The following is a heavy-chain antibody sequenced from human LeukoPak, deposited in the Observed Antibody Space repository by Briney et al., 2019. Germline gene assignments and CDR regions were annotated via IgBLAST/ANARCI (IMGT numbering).Heavy chain of an antibody. D-gene: IGHD5-24*01. V-gene: IGHV4-39*07. CDR1: GGSISTSNYY. CDR3: ARFATRNWFDP. J-gene: IGHJ5*02. CDR2: IFYSGST. Sequence: KSSETLSLTCTVSGGSISTSNYYWGWIRQPPGKGLEWIGNIFYSGSTYYSPSLRSRVTISVDTSKNQFSLKLSSVTAADTAVYYCARFATRNWFDPWGQGTLVTVSS.